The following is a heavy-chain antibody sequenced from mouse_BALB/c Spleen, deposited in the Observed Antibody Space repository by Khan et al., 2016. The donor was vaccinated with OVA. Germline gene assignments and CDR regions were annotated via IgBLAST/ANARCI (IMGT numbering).Heavy chain of an antibody. CDR3: TRDRIDY. Sequence: VQLQQSGAELAKPGASVKLSCKTSGYTFTTYWMHWIKQRPGQGLEWIGCINPTSGYTDYNEKFKDRATLSADKSSSTAYMQLTSLTSEDSAVYYCTRDRIDYWGQGTTLTVSS. CDR1: GYTFTTYW. CDR2: INPTSGYT. V-gene: IGHV1-7*01. J-gene: IGHJ2*01.